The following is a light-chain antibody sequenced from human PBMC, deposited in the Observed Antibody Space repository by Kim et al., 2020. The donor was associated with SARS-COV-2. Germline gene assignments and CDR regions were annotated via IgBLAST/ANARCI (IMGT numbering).Light chain of an antibody. CDR1: QGISNS. Sequence: ASVGDRVNDPCRASQGISNSLAWFQQKPGKAPKVLIYAASTLQSGVPYRFSGNGSGTDFTLTISSLQPEDVATYYCQKYNAAPWTFGQGTKVDIK. CDR2: AAS. J-gene: IGKJ1*01. V-gene: IGKV1-27*01. CDR3: QKYNAAPWT.